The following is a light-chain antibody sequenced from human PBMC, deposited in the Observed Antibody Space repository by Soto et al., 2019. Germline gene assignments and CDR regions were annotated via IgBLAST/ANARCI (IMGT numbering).Light chain of an antibody. J-gene: IGLJ3*02. CDR3: CSYAGSSFWV. Sequence: QSALTQPASVSGSPGQSITISCTGTSSDDGSYNLVSWYQQHPGKAPKLMIYEGSKRPSGVSNRFSGSKSGNTASLTISGLQAEDEADYYCCSYAGSSFWVFGGGTKVTVL. CDR2: EGS. V-gene: IGLV2-23*01. CDR1: SSDDGSYNL.